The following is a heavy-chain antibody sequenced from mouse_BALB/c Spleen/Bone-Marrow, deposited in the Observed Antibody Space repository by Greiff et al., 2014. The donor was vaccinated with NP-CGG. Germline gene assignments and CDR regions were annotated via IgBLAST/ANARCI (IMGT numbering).Heavy chain of an antibody. Sequence: VQLLQSGPQLVRPGASVKISCKASGYSISSYWMHWVKQRPGQGLEWIGMIDPSDSETRLNQKFKDKATLTVDKSSSTAYMQLNSPTSEDSAVYYCAPHYYGYAWFAYWGQGTLVTVSA. CDR1: GYSISSYW. V-gene: IGHV1S126*01. D-gene: IGHD1-2*01. CDR2: IDPSDSET. J-gene: IGHJ3*01. CDR3: APHYYGYAWFAY.